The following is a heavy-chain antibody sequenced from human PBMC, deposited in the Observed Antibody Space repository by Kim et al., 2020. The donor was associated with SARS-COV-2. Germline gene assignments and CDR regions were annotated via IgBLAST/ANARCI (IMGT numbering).Heavy chain of an antibody. J-gene: IGHJ4*02. CDR3: AKDNRLWSLVTVGGLFDY. CDR2: IWYDGSHE. V-gene: IGHV3-33*06. Sequence: GGSLRLSCAAPGFTFSNYGMHWVRQAPGKGLEWVAVIWYDGSHESYADSVRGRFTISRDNSKNTLYLQMSSLRAEDTAVYYCAKDNRLWSLVTVGGLFDYWGQGTLVTVSS. D-gene: IGHD5-18*01. CDR1: GFTFSNYG.